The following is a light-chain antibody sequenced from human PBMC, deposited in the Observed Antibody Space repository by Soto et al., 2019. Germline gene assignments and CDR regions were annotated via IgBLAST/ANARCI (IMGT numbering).Light chain of an antibody. CDR1: NSNIGIEY. V-gene: IGLV1-51*01. CDR3: ATWDSSLGAVV. Sequence: QSVLTQPPSVSAAPGQEDTIACSGSNSNIGIEYVAWYQHLPGTAPKLVIYDNDKRPSGIPDRFSGSKSGTSATLGITGLQTGDEADYYCATWDSSLGAVVFGGGTKLTVL. CDR2: DND. J-gene: IGLJ3*02.